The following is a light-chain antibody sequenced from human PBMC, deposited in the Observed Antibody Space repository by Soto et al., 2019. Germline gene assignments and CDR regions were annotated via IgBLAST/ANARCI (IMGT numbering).Light chain of an antibody. J-gene: IGKJ2*01. Sequence: DIQLTQSPSSLSASVGDRVTIACRASQSITTYLNWYQQKPGRAPKLLIYASSTLQNGVPSRFSGSGSETDFTLTISGLQPEDFATYYCQQSFTTLTYTFGQGTRLEV. CDR2: ASS. CDR1: QSITTY. V-gene: IGKV1-39*01. CDR3: QQSFTTLTYT.